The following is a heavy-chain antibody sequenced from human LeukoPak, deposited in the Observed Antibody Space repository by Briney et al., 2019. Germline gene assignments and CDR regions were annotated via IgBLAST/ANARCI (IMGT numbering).Heavy chain of an antibody. V-gene: IGHV4-34*01. CDR3: ARPGYCSSTSCYGYYYYMDV. D-gene: IGHD2-2*01. J-gene: IGHJ6*03. CDR1: GGSFSGYY. Sequence: SETLSLTCAVYGGSFSGYYWSWIRQPPGKGLEWIGEINHSGSTNYNPSLKSRVTISVDTSKNQFSLKLSSVTAADTAVYYCARPGYCSSTSCYGYYYYMDVWGKGTTVTVSS. CDR2: INHSGST.